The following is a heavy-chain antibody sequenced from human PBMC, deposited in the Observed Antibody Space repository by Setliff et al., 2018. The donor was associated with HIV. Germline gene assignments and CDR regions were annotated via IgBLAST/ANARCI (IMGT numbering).Heavy chain of an antibody. CDR3: AARKLSAAAFDY. CDR2: IYSGGTT. CDR1: GGSISSSSYY. Sequence: PSETLSLTCTVSGGSISSSSYYWGWIRQPPGKGLEWIGNIYSGGTTYSSASLRSRLTISIDTSKNQFSMKLSSVTAADTAVYYCAARKLSAAAFDYWGQGSQVTVLL. D-gene: IGHD6-13*01. J-gene: IGHJ4*02. V-gene: IGHV4-39*07.